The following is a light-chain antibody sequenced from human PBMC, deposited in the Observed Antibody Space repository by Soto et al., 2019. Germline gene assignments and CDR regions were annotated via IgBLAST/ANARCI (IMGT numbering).Light chain of an antibody. CDR2: EVT. CDR1: SSDVGAYNY. J-gene: IGLJ2*01. CDR3: SSYTSGSTLVV. V-gene: IGLV2-14*01. Sequence: QSALTQPASVSGSPGXSITISCTGSSSDVGAYNYVSWYQQHPGKAPRLMIYEVTNRPSGVSNRFSGSKSGNTASLTISGLRAEDEADYYCSSYTSGSTLVVFGGGTKLTVL.